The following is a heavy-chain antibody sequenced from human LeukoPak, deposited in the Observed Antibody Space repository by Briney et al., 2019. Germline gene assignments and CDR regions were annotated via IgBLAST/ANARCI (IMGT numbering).Heavy chain of an antibody. CDR2: ISGSGGST. J-gene: IGHJ4*02. D-gene: IGHD4-17*01. CDR3: AEDSRDYGDLSGQSAFDY. V-gene: IGHV3-23*01. CDR1: GFTFSSYA. Sequence: PGGSLRLSCAASGFTFSSYAMSWVRQAPGKGLEWVSAISGSGGSTYYADSVKGRFTISRDNSKNTLYLQMNSLRAEDTAVYYCAEDSRDYGDLSGQSAFDYWGQGTLVTVSS.